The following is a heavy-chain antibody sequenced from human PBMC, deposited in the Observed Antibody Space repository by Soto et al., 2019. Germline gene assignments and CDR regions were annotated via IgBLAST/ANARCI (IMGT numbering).Heavy chain of an antibody. J-gene: IGHJ6*03. CDR2: IYYSGST. CDR1: GGSISSYY. D-gene: IGHD3-3*01. V-gene: IGHV4-59*01. CDR3: ARGLVLRFLEWSLGPMDV. Sequence: SETPSLTCTVSGGSISSYYWSWIRQPPGKGLEWIGYIYYSGSTNYNPSLKSRVTISVDTSKNQFSLKLSSVTAADTAVYYCARGLVLRFLEWSLGPMDVWGKGTTVTVSS.